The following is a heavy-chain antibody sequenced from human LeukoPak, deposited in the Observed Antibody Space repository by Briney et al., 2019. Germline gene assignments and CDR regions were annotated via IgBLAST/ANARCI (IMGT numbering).Heavy chain of an antibody. CDR1: GFTVSSNC. D-gene: IGHD5-24*01. Sequence: GGSLRLSCAASGFTVSSNCMSWVRQAPGKGLEWVSVIYSGGSTYYADSVKGRFTISRDNSKNTLYLQMNSLRAEDTAVYYCARDRQSYFDYWGQGTLVTVSS. CDR2: IYSGGST. V-gene: IGHV3-66*01. CDR3: ARDRQSYFDY. J-gene: IGHJ4*02.